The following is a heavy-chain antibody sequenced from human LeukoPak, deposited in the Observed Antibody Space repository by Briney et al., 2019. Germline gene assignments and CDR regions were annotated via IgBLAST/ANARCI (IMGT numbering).Heavy chain of an antibody. CDR2: IYTGESDT. CDR3: ARRGEAAEWFDP. V-gene: IGHV5-51*01. J-gene: IGHJ5*02. D-gene: IGHD6-13*01. Sequence: GGSLQISLKGSGYRFTNYWIAWVRQMPGKGREWRGIIYTGESDTRYSPSFQGQVTISADKSINTASLQWRSLKASDTAIYYCARRGEAAEWFDPWGQGALVTVSS. CDR1: GYRFTNYW.